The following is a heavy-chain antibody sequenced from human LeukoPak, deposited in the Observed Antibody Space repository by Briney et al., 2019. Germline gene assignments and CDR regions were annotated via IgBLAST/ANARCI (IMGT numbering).Heavy chain of an antibody. Sequence: GGSLRLSCAASGFTFSSYWMPWVRQAPGKGLMWVSRIKSDGSETSYADSVKGRFTISRDNARNTLYLQMNSLRPEDTAIYYCASDRVFYGLDIWGQGTTVTVSS. J-gene: IGHJ6*02. CDR3: ASDRVFYGLDI. V-gene: IGHV3-74*01. CDR1: GFTFSSYW. CDR2: IKSDGSET.